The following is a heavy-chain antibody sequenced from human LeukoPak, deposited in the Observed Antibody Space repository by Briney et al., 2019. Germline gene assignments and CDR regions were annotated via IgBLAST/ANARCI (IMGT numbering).Heavy chain of an antibody. J-gene: IGHJ4*02. CDR2: ISAYNGNT. Sequence: ASVKVSCKASGYTFTSYGISWVRQAPGQGLEWMGWISAYNGNTNYAQKLQGRVTMTTDTSTSTAYMELRSLRSDDTAVYYCARVTGADIVVVPAAEKYYFDYWGQGTLVTVSS. V-gene: IGHV1-18*01. D-gene: IGHD2-2*01. CDR1: GYTFTSYG. CDR3: ARVTGADIVVVPAAEKYYFDY.